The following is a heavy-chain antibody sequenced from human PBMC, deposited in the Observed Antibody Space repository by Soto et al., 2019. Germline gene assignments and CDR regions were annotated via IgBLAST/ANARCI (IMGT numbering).Heavy chain of an antibody. J-gene: IGHJ6*02. CDR1: GGSISSSSYY. CDR3: ARLRGDILTGYYYYYGMDV. D-gene: IGHD3-9*01. Sequence: SETLSLTCTVSGGSISSSSYYWGWIRQPPGKGLEWIGSIYYSGSTYYNPSLKSRVTISVDTSKNQFSLKLSSLTAADTAVYYCARLRGDILTGYYYYYGMDVWGQGTTVTVSS. V-gene: IGHV4-39*01. CDR2: IYYSGST.